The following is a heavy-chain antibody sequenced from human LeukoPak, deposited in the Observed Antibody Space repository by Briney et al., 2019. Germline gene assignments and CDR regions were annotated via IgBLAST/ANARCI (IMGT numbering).Heavy chain of an antibody. CDR3: VRDFYESSGSTYYFDY. CDR2: TRNKPNSYTT. J-gene: IGHJ4*02. CDR1: GFSLSDLY. V-gene: IGHV3-72*01. Sequence: PGGSLRLSCAASGFSLSDLYMDWVRQAPGKGLEWVGRTRNKPNSYTTEYAASVKGRFTISRDDSKNSLYLQMNSLKIEDTAVYYCVRDFYESSGSTYYFDYWGQGTLVTVSS. D-gene: IGHD3-22*01.